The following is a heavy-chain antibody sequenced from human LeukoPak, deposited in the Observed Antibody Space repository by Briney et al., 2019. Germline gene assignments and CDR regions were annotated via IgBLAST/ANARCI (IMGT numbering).Heavy chain of an antibody. CDR1: GYTLSNYG. J-gene: IGHJ4*02. V-gene: IGHV1-18*01. Sequence: ASVKVSCKASGYTLSNYGISWVRQAPGQGLEWMGWISGYNGNSNSAQKLQGRLTMTTDTSTSTAYMELGSLRSDDTAVYYCARIAIGLIVGVTVDYWGQGTLVTVSS. CDR3: ARIAIGLIVGVTVDY. CDR2: ISGYNGNS. D-gene: IGHD1-26*01.